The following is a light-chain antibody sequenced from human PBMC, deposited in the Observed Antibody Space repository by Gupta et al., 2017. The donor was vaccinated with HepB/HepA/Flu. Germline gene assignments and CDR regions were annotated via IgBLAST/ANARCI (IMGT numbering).Light chain of an antibody. J-gene: IGLJ3*02. Sequence: QSVLTQPAFVSGSPAQSLSISSPGTRSDIGSYSLVSWFQQHPGQAPKLIIYAVTKRPSGISHRFSASKSGSTASLTISALQTEDAAHYFCCSFAGSGTVVFGGGTQLTVL. CDR1: RSDIGSYSL. CDR2: AVT. V-gene: IGLV2-23*02. CDR3: CSFAGSGTVV.